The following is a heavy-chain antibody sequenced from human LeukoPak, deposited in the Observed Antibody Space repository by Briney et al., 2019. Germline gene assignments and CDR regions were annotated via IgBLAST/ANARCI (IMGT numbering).Heavy chain of an antibody. CDR1: GGSISSGSYY. CDR2: IYTSGST. J-gene: IGHJ4*02. CDR3: ARAERYYYDSSGHRFDY. V-gene: IGHV4-61*02. Sequence: PSETLSLTCTVSGGSISSGSYYWRWIRQPAGRGLEWIGRIYTSGSTNYTPSLKSRVTISVDTSKNQFSLKLSSVTAADTAAYYCARAERYYYDSSGHRFDYWGQGTLVTVSS. D-gene: IGHD3-22*01.